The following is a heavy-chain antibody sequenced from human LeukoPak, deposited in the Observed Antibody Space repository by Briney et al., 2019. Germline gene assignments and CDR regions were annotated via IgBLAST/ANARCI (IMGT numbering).Heavy chain of an antibody. D-gene: IGHD5-18*01. J-gene: IGHJ3*02. CDR2: IYYSGST. CDR1: GGSISSSSYY. Sequence: NPSETLSLTCTVSGGSISSSSYYWGWIRQPPGKGLEWIGSIYYSGSTYYNPSLKSRVTISVNTSKNQFSLKLSSVTAADTAVYYCARARYGQLWPIHDAFDIWGQGTMVTVSS. V-gene: IGHV4-39*07. CDR3: ARARYGQLWPIHDAFDI.